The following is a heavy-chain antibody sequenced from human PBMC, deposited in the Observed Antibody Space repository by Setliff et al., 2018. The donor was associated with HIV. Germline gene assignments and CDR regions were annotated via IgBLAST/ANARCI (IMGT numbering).Heavy chain of an antibody. J-gene: IGHJ4*02. CDR2: ITGGGAT. D-gene: IGHD4-17*01. V-gene: IGHV3-23*01. Sequence: GSLRLSCAASGFTFSTYSMNWVRQSPGKGLEWVSSITGGGATQYADFVKGRFTISRDVSKNTVFLQMNSLRVDDTAVYYCAKDNSEHWPTGRLDYWGQGTLVTVSS. CDR3: AKDNSEHWPTGRLDY. CDR1: GFTFSTYS.